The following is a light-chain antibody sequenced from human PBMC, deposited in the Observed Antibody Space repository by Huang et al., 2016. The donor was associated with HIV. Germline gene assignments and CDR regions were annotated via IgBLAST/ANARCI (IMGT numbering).Light chain of an antibody. CDR1: QNISSN. CDR3: QQYDHWPPMYT. CDR2: GAF. V-gene: IGKV3-15*01. Sequence: DIVLTQSPATLSLSPGERATLSCRASQNISSNLAWYQHKPGQAPRLLIYGAFTRAAGFPARFSGSGSETEFTLTISSLESEDFAVYYCQQYDHWPPMYTFGQGTKLEIK. J-gene: IGKJ2*01.